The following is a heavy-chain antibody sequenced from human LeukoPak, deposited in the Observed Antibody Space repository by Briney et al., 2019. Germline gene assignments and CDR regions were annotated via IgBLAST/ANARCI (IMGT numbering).Heavy chain of an antibody. CDR3: ASTNCSSASCYGANWFGP. V-gene: IGHV4-30-4*08. CDR1: GGSISSDDYY. CDR2: INYSGST. D-gene: IGHD2-2*01. J-gene: IGHJ5*02. Sequence: SQTLSLTCTVSGGSISSDDYYWSWIRQPPGKGLEWIGYINYSGSTFHYNPSLKSRITISVDTSKNQFSLRLNSVTAADTAVYYCASTNCSSASCYGANWFGPWGQGTLVTVSS.